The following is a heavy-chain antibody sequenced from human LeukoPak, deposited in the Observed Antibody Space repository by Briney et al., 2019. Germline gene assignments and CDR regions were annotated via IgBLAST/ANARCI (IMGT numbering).Heavy chain of an antibody. CDR2: ISSSSSYI. CDR3: ARDGAVAHFDY. J-gene: IGHJ4*02. CDR1: GFTFGSYS. V-gene: IGHV3-21*01. Sequence: PGGSLRLSCAASGFTFGSYSMNWVRQAPGKGLEWVSSISSSSSYIYYADSVKGRFTISRDNAKNSLYLQMNRLRAEDTAVYYCARDGAVAHFDYWGQGTLVTVSS. D-gene: IGHD6-19*01.